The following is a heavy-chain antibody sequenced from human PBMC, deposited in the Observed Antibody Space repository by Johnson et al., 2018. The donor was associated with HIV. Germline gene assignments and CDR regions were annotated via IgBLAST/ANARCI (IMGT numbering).Heavy chain of an antibody. CDR2: IKQDGSEK. CDR1: AFSFNSYW. J-gene: IGHJ3*02. D-gene: IGHD6-19*01. Sequence: VQLVESGGGLVQPGGSLRLSCAASAFSFNSYWMSWVRQAPGKGLEWVANIKQDGSEKYYVDSVKGRFTISRDNSKNTLYLQMNSLRAEDTAVYYCAKERRQSRAFDIWGQGTMVTVSS. CDR3: AKERRQSRAFDI. V-gene: IGHV3-7*01.